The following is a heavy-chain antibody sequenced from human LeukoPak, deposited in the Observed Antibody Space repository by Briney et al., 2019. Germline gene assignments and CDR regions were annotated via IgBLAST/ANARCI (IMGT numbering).Heavy chain of an antibody. V-gene: IGHV3-23*01. J-gene: IGHJ4*02. CDR3: AKLYGDYAPTIYYFDY. D-gene: IGHD4-17*01. Sequence: GGSLRLSCAASGFTVSSNYMSWVRQAPGKGLEWVSAISGSGGSTYYADSVKGRFTISRDNSKNTLYLQMNSLRAEDTAVYYCAKLYGDYAPTIYYFDYWGQGTLVTVSS. CDR2: ISGSGGST. CDR1: GFTVSSNY.